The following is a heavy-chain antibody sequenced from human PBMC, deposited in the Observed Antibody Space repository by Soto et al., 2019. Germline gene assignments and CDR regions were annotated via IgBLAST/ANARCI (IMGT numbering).Heavy chain of an antibody. CDR2: IYYSGST. V-gene: IGHV4-30-4*01. J-gene: IGHJ4*02. CDR3: ARERSDRFDIVLTTYFDY. CDR1: GGSLSSGGYY. Sequence: LSLTCTVSGGSLSSGGYYWSWIRQPPGKGLEWVGYIYYSGSTYYNPSLKSRVTISVDTSKNQFSLKLSSVTAADTAVYYCARERSDRFDIVLTTYFDYWGQGTLVTVSS. D-gene: IGHD2-8*02.